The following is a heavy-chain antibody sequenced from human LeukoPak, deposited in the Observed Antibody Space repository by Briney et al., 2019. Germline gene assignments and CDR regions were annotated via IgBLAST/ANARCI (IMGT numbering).Heavy chain of an antibody. V-gene: IGHV4-39*01. CDR3: ARHGHGGELPDY. J-gene: IGHJ4*02. CDR2: IYYSGST. Sequence: SETLSLTCTVSGGSISSSSYYWGWLRQPPGKGLEWVGSIYYSGSTYYNPSLKSRVTISVDTSKNQFSLKLSSVTAADTAVYYCARHGHGGELPDYWGQGTLVTVSS. CDR1: GGSISSSSYY. D-gene: IGHD1-26*01.